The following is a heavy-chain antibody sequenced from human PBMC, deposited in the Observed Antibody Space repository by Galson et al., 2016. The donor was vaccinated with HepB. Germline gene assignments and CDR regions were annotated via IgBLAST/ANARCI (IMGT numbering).Heavy chain of an antibody. CDR3: ARLRLTPLVEVGTFPLDY. J-gene: IGHJ4*02. V-gene: IGHV5-51*01. Sequence: QSGAEVKKPGESLKISCKGSGYSFTSYWIGWVRQMPGNGLEWMGIIYPVDSDTRYSPSFQGQVTISADKSISTAYLQWSSLKASDTAMYYCARLRLTPLVEVGTFPLDYWGQGTLVTVSS. D-gene: IGHD6-6*01. CDR2: IYPVDSDT. CDR1: GYSFTSYW.